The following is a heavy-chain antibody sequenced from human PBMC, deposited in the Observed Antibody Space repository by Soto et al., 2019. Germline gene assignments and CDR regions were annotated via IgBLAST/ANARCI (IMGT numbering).Heavy chain of an antibody. J-gene: IGHJ4*02. D-gene: IGHD5-12*01. CDR2: IYHSGST. Sequence: QLQLQESGSGLLRPSQTLSLTCLVSGGSIINGNYSWTWIRQPPGKALEWIGYIYHSGSTYYNPSLRSRVTRSVARSKNPFSLNMKSMTAADTAVYYCASRFVYSATGYFDRWGQGTLVTVSS. CDR3: ASRFVYSATGYFDR. V-gene: IGHV4-30-2*01. CDR1: GGSIINGNYS.